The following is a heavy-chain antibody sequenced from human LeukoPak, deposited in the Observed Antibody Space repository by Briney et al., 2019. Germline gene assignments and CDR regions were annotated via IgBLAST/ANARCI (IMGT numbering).Heavy chain of an antibody. CDR2: LSGSGGST. CDR3: AKDSQTYYYGSGSYFNH. CDR1: GFTFSSYA. J-gene: IGHJ4*02. Sequence: GGSLRLSCAASGFTFSSYAMSWVRQAPGKGLEWVSALSGSGGSTYYADSVKGRFTISRDNSKNTLYLQIDSLRVEDTAVYYCAKDSQTYYYGSGSYFNHWGQGTLVTVSS. D-gene: IGHD3-10*01. V-gene: IGHV3-23*01.